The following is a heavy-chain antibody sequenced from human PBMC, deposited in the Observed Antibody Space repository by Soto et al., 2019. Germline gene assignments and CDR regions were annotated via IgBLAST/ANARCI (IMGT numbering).Heavy chain of an antibody. CDR3: ARGCIAAAGTPSYYYYYGMDV. CDR2: IIPIFGTA. J-gene: IGHJ6*02. Sequence: QVQLVQSGAEVKKPGSSVKVSCKASGGTFSSYAISWVRQAPGQGLEWMGGIIPIFGTANYAQKFQGRVTITADESTSTAYMELSSLRSEDTAVYYCARGCIAAAGTPSYYYYYGMDVWGQGTTVTVSS. V-gene: IGHV1-69*01. CDR1: GGTFSSYA. D-gene: IGHD6-13*01.